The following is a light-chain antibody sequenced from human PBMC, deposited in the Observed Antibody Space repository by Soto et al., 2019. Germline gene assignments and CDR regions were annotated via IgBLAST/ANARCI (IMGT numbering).Light chain of an antibody. CDR1: NSDVGLYDF. CDR2: EVS. V-gene: IGLV2-14*01. CDR3: SSYTSSSTLYV. Sequence: QSALTQPASVSGTPGQSITISCTGSNSDVGLYDFVSWYQHHPGRAPKLIVSEVSHRPSGISNRFSGSKSGNTASLTISGLQAEDEADYYCSSYTSSSTLYVFGTGTKVTVL. J-gene: IGLJ1*01.